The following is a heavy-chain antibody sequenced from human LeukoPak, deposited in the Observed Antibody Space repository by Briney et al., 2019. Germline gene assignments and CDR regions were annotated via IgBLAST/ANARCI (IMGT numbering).Heavy chain of an antibody. CDR1: GFTVSSNY. V-gene: IGHV3-53*01. CDR2: IYSGGST. CDR3: ARAGIAAAGRGGYYFDY. Sequence: GGSLRLSCAASGFTVSSNYMSWVRQAPGKGLEWVSVIYSGGSTYYADSVKGRFTISRDNSKNTLYLQMNSLRAEDTAVYYCARAGIAAAGRGGYYFDYWGQGTLVTVSS. D-gene: IGHD6-13*01. J-gene: IGHJ4*02.